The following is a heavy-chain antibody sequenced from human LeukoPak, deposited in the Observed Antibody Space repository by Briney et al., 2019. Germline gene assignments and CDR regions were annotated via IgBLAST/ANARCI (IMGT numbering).Heavy chain of an antibody. CDR2: IYYSGST. V-gene: IGHV4-59*01. J-gene: IGHJ5*02. CDR3: ARGYSSGWGNWFDP. D-gene: IGHD6-19*01. Sequence: SETLSLTCTVSGGSISSYYWSWIRPPPGKGLEWIGYIYYSGSTNYNPSLKSRVTISVDTSKNQFSLKLSSVTAADTAVYYCARGYSSGWGNWFDPWGQGTLVTVSS. CDR1: GGSISSYY.